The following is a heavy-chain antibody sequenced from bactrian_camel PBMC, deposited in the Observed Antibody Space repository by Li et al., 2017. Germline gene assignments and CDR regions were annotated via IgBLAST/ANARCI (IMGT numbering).Heavy chain of an antibody. J-gene: IGHJ4*01. D-gene: IGHD6*01. CDR1: GKGDGNPYRC. V-gene: IGHV3S54*01. Sequence: VQLVESGGGSVQAGGSLTLSCAASGKGDGNPYRCMGWFRQAPGKEREGVATVLTGDGTAYYADSVKGRFTISQDSARNTVYLQMNNLQPEDTATYYCAEGRGSRGEHCYSLNYWGQGTQV. CDR3: AEGRGSRGEHCYSLNY. CDR2: VLTGDGTA.